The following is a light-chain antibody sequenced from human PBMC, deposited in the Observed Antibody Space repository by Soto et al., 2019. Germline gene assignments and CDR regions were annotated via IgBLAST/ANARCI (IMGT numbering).Light chain of an antibody. CDR1: QNIDMY. CDR3: QQSITYPWT. V-gene: IGKV1-5*03. CDR2: RAS. Sequence: IQMTQSPSTLSASAGDRVTITCRARQNIDMYLAWYQQKPGQAPSLLIYRASSLQSGVPSRFSGSGSGTEFTLTISSLQPDDFATYYCQQSITYPWTFGQGTKVDIK. J-gene: IGKJ1*01.